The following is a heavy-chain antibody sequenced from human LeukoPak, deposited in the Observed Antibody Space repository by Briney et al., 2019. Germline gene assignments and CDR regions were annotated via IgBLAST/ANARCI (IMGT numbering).Heavy chain of an antibody. D-gene: IGHD3-16*02. Sequence: GGSLRLSCAASGFIFDDHAMHWVRQAPGKGLEWVSGISWNSDSRVYADSVKGRFTISRDNARNSLYLQMNSLRAEDTALYYCAKDLSSGHLDAFDFWGQGTRVTVSS. CDR1: GFIFDDHA. J-gene: IGHJ3*01. V-gene: IGHV3-9*01. CDR3: AKDLSSGHLDAFDF. CDR2: ISWNSDSR.